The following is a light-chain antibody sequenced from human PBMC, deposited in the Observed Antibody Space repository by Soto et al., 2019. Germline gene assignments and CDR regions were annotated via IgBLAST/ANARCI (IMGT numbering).Light chain of an antibody. V-gene: IGLV2-14*01. Sequence: QSLLTQPASWSGSPGQSITISGTGTISDMGGYDYVSWYQQRPGKAPKLMIYEVRYLPSGVSNRFSGSKSGKTASLTISGLQAEDEAAYYCCSYTRTSTNYFFRSGTKVNVL. CDR2: EVR. CDR3: CSYTRTSTNYF. J-gene: IGLJ1*01. CDR1: ISDMGGYDY.